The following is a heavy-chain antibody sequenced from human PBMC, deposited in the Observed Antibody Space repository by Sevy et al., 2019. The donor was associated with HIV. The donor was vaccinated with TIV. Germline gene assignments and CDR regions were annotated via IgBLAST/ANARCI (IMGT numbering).Heavy chain of an antibody. Sequence: SETLSLTCTVTGDSITSNYYWGWIRQSPGKSLEWIGSMFHSGTTYFNPSLASRVTISLDTSKNHLSLNPSSVTAADTAVYYCARLKDRSCSSTNCSMRWFDSWGQGTPVTVSS. CDR1: GDSITSNYY. CDR2: MFHSGTT. V-gene: IGHV4-38-2*02. D-gene: IGHD2-2*01. J-gene: IGHJ5*01. CDR3: ARLKDRSCSSTNCSMRWFDS.